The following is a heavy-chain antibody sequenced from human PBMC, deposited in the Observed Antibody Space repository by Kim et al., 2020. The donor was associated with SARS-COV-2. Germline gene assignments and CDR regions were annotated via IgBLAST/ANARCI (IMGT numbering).Heavy chain of an antibody. V-gene: IGHV3-20*04. CDR3: ARGRGTVYYGSGGYPDDAFDI. J-gene: IGHJ3*02. CDR2: INCNGGST. Sequence: GGSLRLSCAASGFTFGDYGMSWVRQAPGKGLEWVSGINCNGGSTGYADSVKGRFTISRDNAKNSLYLQMNSLRAEDTALYYCARGRGTVYYGSGGYPDDAFDIWGQGTMVTVSS. D-gene: IGHD3-10*01. CDR1: GFTFGDYG.